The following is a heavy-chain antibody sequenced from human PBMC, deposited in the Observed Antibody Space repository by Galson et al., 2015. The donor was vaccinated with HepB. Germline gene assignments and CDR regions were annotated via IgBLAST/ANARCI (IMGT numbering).Heavy chain of an antibody. CDR1: GSTFSDHY. V-gene: IGHV3-72*01. Sequence: SLRLSCAASGSTFSDHYMNWVRQAPGKGLEWVGLAKNKPNSFTTEYAASVKGRFTISRDDSKNSLYLQMNSLKTEDTAVYYCARDFSYSFDYWGQGSLVTVSS. CDR2: AKNKPNSFTT. CDR3: ARDFSYSFDY. D-gene: IGHD3-3*01. J-gene: IGHJ4*02.